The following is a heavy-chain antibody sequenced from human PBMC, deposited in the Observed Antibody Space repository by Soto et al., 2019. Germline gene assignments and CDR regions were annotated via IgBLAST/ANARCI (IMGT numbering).Heavy chain of an antibody. CDR2: VSDTAGSA. CDR1: GFTFSIYG. V-gene: IGHV3-23*01. D-gene: IGHD3-22*01. Sequence: EVQLLESGGGLVQPGGSLRLSCAASGFTFSIYGMSWVRLAPGKGLEWVSGVSDTAGSAFYADSVKGRFSISRDNSRNTLYRQLNSLRAEDTAVYYCAKSPTSGYSSRFEYWGQGTLVTVSS. CDR3: AKSPTSGYSSRFEY. J-gene: IGHJ4*02.